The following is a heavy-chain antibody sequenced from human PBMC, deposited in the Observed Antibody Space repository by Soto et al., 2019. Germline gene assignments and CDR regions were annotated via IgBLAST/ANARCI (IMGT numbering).Heavy chain of an antibody. CDR2: ISYDGSNK. CDR3: AKVLALLSSRWYNHYYGMDV. J-gene: IGHJ6*02. CDR1: GLTFSSYG. V-gene: IGHV3-30*18. Sequence: PGGSLRLSCAASGLTFSSYGMHLVRQAPGKGLEWVAVISYDGSNKYYADSVKGRFTISRDNSKNTLYLQMNSLRAEDTAVYYYAKVLALLSSRWYNHYYGMDVWGQGTTVSVSS. D-gene: IGHD6-13*01.